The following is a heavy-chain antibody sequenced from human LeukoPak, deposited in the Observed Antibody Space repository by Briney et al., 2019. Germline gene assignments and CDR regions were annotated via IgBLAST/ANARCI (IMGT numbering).Heavy chain of an antibody. CDR2: IYYSGST. V-gene: IGHV4-39*01. CDR1: GVCISSSSYH. Sequence: TSETLSLTCSVSGVCISSSSYHWGWIRQPPGKGLEWIASIYYSGSTYYSPSLKSRVTISVDTSKNQFSLKMSSVIAACTAVYYGASLLTYFDYWGQGTLVTVSS. CDR3: ASLLTYFDY. D-gene: IGHD3-9*01. J-gene: IGHJ4*02.